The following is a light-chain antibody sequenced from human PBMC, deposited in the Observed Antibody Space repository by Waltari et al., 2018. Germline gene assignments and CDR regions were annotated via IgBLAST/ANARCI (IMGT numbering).Light chain of an antibody. CDR1: QSITTS. CDR3: QQYKSYKT. CDR2: GAS. Sequence: DIQTTQSPSTLSASEGDTVIISCRASQSITTSLAWYQQKPGKAPDVLIYGASNLESGVPSRFSGSGSGTEFTLTISSLQPDDFATYYCQQYKSYKTFGQGTRVEIK. J-gene: IGKJ1*01. V-gene: IGKV1-5*03.